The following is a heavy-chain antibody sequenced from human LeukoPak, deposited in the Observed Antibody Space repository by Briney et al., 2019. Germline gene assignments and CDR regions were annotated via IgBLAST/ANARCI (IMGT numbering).Heavy chain of an antibody. CDR2: IRASGGLR. CDR3: AKALISPYYYDSSGYYYDY. J-gene: IGHJ4*02. Sequence: GGSLRLSCVASGFTFKDYAMMWVRQAPGRGLEWVSAIRASGGLRFYADSVKGRFTISRDNSKNTLYLQMNSLRAADTAVYYCAKALISPYYYDSSGYYYDYWGQGTLVTVSS. CDR1: GFTFKDYA. D-gene: IGHD3-22*01. V-gene: IGHV3-23*01.